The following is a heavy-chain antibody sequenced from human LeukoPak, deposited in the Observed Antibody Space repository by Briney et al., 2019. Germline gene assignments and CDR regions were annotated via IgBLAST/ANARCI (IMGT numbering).Heavy chain of an antibody. J-gene: IGHJ6*02. CDR2: IYSGGST. Sequence: GGSLRLSCAASGFTVSNNYMTWVRQAPGKGLEWVSLIYSGGSTYYADSVKGRFTISRDNSKNTLYLQMNSLRAEDTAVYYCARDLLLAPYYYYGMDVWGQGTTVTVSS. V-gene: IGHV3-53*01. CDR3: ARDLLLAPYYYYGMDV. D-gene: IGHD2-8*02. CDR1: GFTVSNNY.